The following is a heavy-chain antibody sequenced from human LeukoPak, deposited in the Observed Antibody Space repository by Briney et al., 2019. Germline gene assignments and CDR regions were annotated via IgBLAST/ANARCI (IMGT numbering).Heavy chain of an antibody. CDR3: ARAIVVVVAASPFLNRFDP. CDR1: GGTFSSYA. V-gene: IGHV1-69*01. Sequence: SVKVSCKASGGTFSSYAISWVRQAPEQGLEWMGGIIPIFGTANYAQKFQGRVTIPADESTSTAYMELSSLRSEDTAVYYCARAIVVVVAASPFLNRFDPWGQGTLVTVSS. CDR2: IIPIFGTA. D-gene: IGHD2-15*01. J-gene: IGHJ5*02.